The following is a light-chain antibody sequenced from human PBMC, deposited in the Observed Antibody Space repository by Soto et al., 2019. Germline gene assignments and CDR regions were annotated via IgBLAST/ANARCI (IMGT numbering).Light chain of an antibody. CDR1: QSVSSSY. CDR2: GAS. V-gene: IGKV3-20*01. CDR3: QQYGSSSYT. J-gene: IGKJ2*01. Sequence: EIVLTQSPGTLPLSPGERATLSCRASQSVSSSYLAWYQQKPGQAPRLLIYGASGRATGIPDRFSGSGSGTDFTLTISRLEPEDFAVYYCQQYGSSSYTFGQGTKLEIK.